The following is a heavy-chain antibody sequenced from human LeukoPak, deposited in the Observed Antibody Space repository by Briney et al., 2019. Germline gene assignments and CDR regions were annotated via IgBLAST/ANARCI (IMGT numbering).Heavy chain of an antibody. D-gene: IGHD2-21*02. J-gene: IGHJ4*02. CDR1: GYSISSGYY. V-gene: IGHV4-38-2*02. CDR3: VLAGGDAAIPLDY. Sequence: SETLSLTCTVSGYSISSGYYWGWIRQPPGKGLEWIGSIYHSGSTYYNPSLKSRVTISVDTSKNQFSLKLSSVTAADTAVYYCVLAGGDAAIPLDYWGQGTLVTVSS. CDR2: IYHSGST.